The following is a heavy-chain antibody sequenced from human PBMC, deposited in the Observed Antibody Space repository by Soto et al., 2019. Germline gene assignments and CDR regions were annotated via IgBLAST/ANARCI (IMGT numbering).Heavy chain of an antibody. CDR3: ASVDTTMVE. V-gene: IGHV4-30-4*01. D-gene: IGHD5-18*01. Sequence: PSETLSLTCTVSGGSINSGDYYWSWIRQPPGKGLEWIVYIYYSGSTYYNPSLKSRVTISVDTSRNQFSLKLNSVTAADTAVYYCASVDTTMVEWGQGTLVTVSS. CDR2: IYYSGST. J-gene: IGHJ4*02. CDR1: GGSINSGDYY.